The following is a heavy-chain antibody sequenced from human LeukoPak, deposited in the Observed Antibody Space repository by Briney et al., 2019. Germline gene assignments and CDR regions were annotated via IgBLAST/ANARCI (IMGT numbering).Heavy chain of an antibody. V-gene: IGHV3-21*01. Sequence: GGSLRLSCAGSGFTFSSYSMHWVRQAPGKGLEWVSSISSSSIYIYYADSLKGRFTISRDNAKNSLSLQMNSLRAEDTAVYYCARGSTMVRGVINNWGQGTLVTVSS. CDR1: GFTFSSYS. D-gene: IGHD3-10*01. CDR2: ISSSSIYI. J-gene: IGHJ4*02. CDR3: ARGSTMVRGVINN.